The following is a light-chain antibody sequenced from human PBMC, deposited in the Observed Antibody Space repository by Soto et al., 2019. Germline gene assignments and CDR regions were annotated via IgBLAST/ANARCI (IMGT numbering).Light chain of an antibody. Sequence: DIVLTQSPATLSLSPGERATLSCKASQSVSSSHLAWYQQKVGQPPRLLLHDTSTRAPGVPDRFSGSGSGTDFTLTISRLEPEDFAVYYCQQYGSSPYTFGQGTKLEIK. CDR3: QQYGSSPYT. CDR2: DTS. J-gene: IGKJ2*01. V-gene: IGKV3-20*01. CDR1: QSVSSSH.